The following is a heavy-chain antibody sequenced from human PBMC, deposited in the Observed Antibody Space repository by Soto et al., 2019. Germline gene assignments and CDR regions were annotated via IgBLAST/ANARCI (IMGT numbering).Heavy chain of an antibody. CDR2: ISYDGSNK. CDR3: ARGSSGWYSYGSLGDY. CDR1: GFTFSSYA. D-gene: IGHD6-19*01. J-gene: IGHJ4*02. Sequence: QVQLVESGGGVVQPGRSLRLSCAASGFTFSSYAMHWVRQAPGKGLEWVAVISYDGSNKYYADSVKGRFTISRDNSKNTLYLQMNSLRAEDTAVYYYARGSSGWYSYGSLGDYWGQGTLVTVSS. V-gene: IGHV3-30-3*01.